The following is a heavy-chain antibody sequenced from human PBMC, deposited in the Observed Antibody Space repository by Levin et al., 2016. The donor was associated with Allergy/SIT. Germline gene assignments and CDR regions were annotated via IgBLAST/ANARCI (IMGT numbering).Heavy chain of an antibody. J-gene: IGHJ6*02. V-gene: IGHV3-74*01. CDR1: GFTFSSYW. CDR2: INSDGSSI. CDR3: ARRYGSGQHGTDV. D-gene: IGHD3-10*01. Sequence: GESLKISCAASGFTFSSYWMHWVRQAPGKGLVWVSRINSDGSSIVYADSVKGRFTISRDNAKNTMYLQMNSLRVEDTAVYYCARRYGSGQHGTDVWGQGTTVTVSS.